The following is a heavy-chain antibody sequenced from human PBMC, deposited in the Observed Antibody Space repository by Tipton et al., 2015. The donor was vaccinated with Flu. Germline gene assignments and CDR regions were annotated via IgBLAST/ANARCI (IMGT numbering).Heavy chain of an antibody. CDR1: GFTVSTSY. V-gene: IGHV3-53*01. J-gene: IGHJ4*02. D-gene: IGHD1-14*01. Sequence: VQLVQSGGGLVQPGTSLRLSCAVSGFTVSTSYMSWVRQPPGKGLEWVSIVYDDGRTYYADSVEGRFAISRDNSKNILYLQMNSLRADDTAVYFCARDEGGTYPDWGQGTLVTVSS. CDR2: VYDDGRT. CDR3: ARDEGGTYPD.